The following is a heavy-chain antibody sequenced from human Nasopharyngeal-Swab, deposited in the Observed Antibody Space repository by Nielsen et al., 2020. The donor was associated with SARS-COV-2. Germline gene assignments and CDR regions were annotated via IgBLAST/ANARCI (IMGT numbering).Heavy chain of an antibody. CDR1: GGSISSSSYY. CDR3: ARHGGFGKNFDY. V-gene: IGHV4-39*01. J-gene: IGHJ4*02. CDR2: LYYTGST. D-gene: IGHD3-10*01. Sequence: GSLRLSCTVSGGSISSSSYYWSWIRQPPGKGLEWIGSLYYTGSTYYNPSLKSRVTISVDTSKNQFSLKLSSVTATDTAVYYCARHGGFGKNFDYWGQGTLVTVSS.